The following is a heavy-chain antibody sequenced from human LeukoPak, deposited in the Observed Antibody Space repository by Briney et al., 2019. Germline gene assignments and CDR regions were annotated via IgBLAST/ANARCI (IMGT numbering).Heavy chain of an antibody. J-gene: IGHJ4*02. CDR1: GFTLSIYG. CDR3: ASASGPLDS. D-gene: IGHD3-10*01. CDR2: IWNDGSNK. Sequence: GGSLRLSCAASGFTLSIYGMHRVRQAPGKGLEWVAVIWNDGSNKYYADSVKGRFTISRDNSKNTLYLQMNSLRAEDTAVYSCASASGPLDSWGQGTLVTVSS. V-gene: IGHV3-33*01.